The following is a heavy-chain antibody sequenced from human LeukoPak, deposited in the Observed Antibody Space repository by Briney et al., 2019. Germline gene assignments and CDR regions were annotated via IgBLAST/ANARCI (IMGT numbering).Heavy chain of an antibody. V-gene: IGHV3-23*01. Sequence: GGSLSLSCAVSGITLSNYGMSWVRQAPGKGLEWVSGISGPGGSTNYADSVKGRLTISRDNRKNTLYLKMNSLRAEDTAVYFCARRGVVIRVILVGFHKEAYYFDSWGQGALVTVSS. J-gene: IGHJ4*02. CDR3: ARRGVVIRVILVGFHKEAYYFDS. D-gene: IGHD3-22*01. CDR2: ISGPGGST. CDR1: GITLSNYG.